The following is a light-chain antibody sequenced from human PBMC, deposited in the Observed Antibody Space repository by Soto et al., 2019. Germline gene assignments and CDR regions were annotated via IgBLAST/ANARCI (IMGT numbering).Light chain of an antibody. CDR2: DVS. V-gene: IGLV2-14*01. CDR3: SSYTSSSTPYV. Sequence: QSVLTQPASVSGAPAQPITISCTGTSSDVGGYNYVSWYQQHPGKAPKLMIYDVSNRPSGVSNRFSGSKSGNTASLTISGLQAEDEADYYCSSYTSSSTPYVFGTGTKVTVL. J-gene: IGLJ1*01. CDR1: SSDVGGYNY.